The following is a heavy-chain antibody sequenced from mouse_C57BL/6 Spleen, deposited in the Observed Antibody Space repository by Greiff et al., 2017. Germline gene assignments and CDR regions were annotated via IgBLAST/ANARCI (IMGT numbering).Heavy chain of an antibody. CDR3: AIEDYYGSSYCFDY. CDR1: GYTFTSYW. Sequence: QVQLQQPGAELVKPGASVKLSCKASGYTFTSYWMHWVKQRPGQGLEWIGMIHPNSGSTNYNEKFKSKATLTVDKSSSTAYMQLSSLTSGDSAVYYCAIEDYYGSSYCFDYWGKAPLSQSPQ. V-gene: IGHV1-64*01. CDR2: IHPNSGST. D-gene: IGHD1-1*01. J-gene: IGHJ2*01.